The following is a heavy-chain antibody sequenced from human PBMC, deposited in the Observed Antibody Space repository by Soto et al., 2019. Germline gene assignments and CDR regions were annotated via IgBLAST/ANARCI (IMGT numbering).Heavy chain of an antibody. V-gene: IGHV3-30-3*01. CDR1: GFTFSSYA. J-gene: IGHJ6*02. Sequence: GGSLRLSCAASGFTFSSYAMHWVRQAPGKGLEWVAVISYDGSNKYYADSVKGRFTISRDNSKNTLYLQMNSLRAEDTAVYYCARDRSLARLLLTNYYYYGMDVWGQGATVTVSS. CDR2: ISYDGSNK. D-gene: IGHD2-21*01. CDR3: ARDRSLARLLLTNYYYYGMDV.